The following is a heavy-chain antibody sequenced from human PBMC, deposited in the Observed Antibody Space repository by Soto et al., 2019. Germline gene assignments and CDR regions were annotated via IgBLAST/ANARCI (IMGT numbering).Heavy chain of an antibody. D-gene: IGHD3-10*01. CDR1: GFAFTNYN. V-gene: IGHV3-48*02. J-gene: IGHJ4*02. CDR3: ARKFPGSGNYLFDY. CDR2: ISTSSSTM. Sequence: VQLVESGGGLVQPGGSLRLSCAASGFAFTNYNMNWVRQAPGKGLEWVSYISTSSSTMYYSDPVRGRFTISRDNAQNSLYLQRNSLRDEDTAVYYCARKFPGSGNYLFDYWGQGTLVTVSS.